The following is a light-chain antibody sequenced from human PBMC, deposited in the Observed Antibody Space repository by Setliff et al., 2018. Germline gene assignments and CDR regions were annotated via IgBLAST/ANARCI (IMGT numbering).Light chain of an antibody. CDR2: DVN. CDR3: CSHTTSSSWV. Sequence: ALTPPASVSGSPGQSITISCTGTASDVGAYNFVSWYQQHPGKAPNLIIYDVNNRPAGVSNRFSGSKSGNTASLTISGLQAEDEADYYCCSHTTSSSWVFGGGTKVTVL. J-gene: IGLJ3*02. V-gene: IGLV2-14*01. CDR1: ASDVGAYNF.